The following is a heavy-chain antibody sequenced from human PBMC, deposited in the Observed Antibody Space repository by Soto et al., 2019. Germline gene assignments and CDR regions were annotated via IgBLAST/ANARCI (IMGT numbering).Heavy chain of an antibody. CDR2: VWFDGGNK. Sequence: QVQLVASGGGVVQPGTSLRLSCEASGFTFSDHAMHWVRQAPGKGLEWVAVVWFDGGNKFYTESVNGRFTISRDNSKNTLFLQMNSLRVVDTAVYYCARAPAGDYTLYHYYTMDVWGQGTPVTVSS. CDR3: ARAPAGDYTLYHYYTMDV. J-gene: IGHJ6*02. D-gene: IGHD4-17*01. CDR1: GFTFSDHA. V-gene: IGHV3-33*01.